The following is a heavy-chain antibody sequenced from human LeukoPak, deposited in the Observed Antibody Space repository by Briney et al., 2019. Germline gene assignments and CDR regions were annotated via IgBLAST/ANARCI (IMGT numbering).Heavy chain of an antibody. CDR1: GFTFSSYE. V-gene: IGHV3-48*03. J-gene: IGHJ5*02. D-gene: IGHD3-10*01. Sequence: GGSLRLYCAASGFTFSSYEMNWVRQAPGKGLEWVSYISSSGSTIYYADSVKGRFTISRDNAKNSLYLQMNSLRAEDTAVYYCARGPITMVRGAPPNWFDPWGQGTLVTVSS. CDR3: ARGPITMVRGAPPNWFDP. CDR2: ISSSGSTI.